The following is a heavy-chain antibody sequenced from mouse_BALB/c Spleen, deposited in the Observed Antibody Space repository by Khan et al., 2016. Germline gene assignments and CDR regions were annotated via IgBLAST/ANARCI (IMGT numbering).Heavy chain of an antibody. CDR3: ALYYRAAMDY. CDR1: GYAFSSYW. CDR2: IYPGDGAT. Sequence: QVQLQQSGAELVRPGSSVKISCKASGYAFSSYWMNWVKQRPGQGLEWIGQIYPGDGATNYNGKLQGKATLTADNSSSTAYMQLSSLRSEDSAVYFCALYYRAAMDYWGQGTSVTVSS. V-gene: IGHV1-80*01. D-gene: IGHD2-14*01. J-gene: IGHJ4*01.